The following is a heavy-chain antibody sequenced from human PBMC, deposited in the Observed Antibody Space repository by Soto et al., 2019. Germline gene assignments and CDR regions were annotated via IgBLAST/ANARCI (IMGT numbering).Heavy chain of an antibody. CDR3: ARGGYSGYEARYFDY. Sequence: SETLSLTCAVYGGSFSGYYWSWIRQPPGKGLEWIGEINHSGSTNYNPSLKSRVTISVDTSKNQFSLKLSSVTAADTAVYYCARGGYSGYEARYFDYWGQGTLVTVS. CDR1: GGSFSGYY. D-gene: IGHD5-12*01. V-gene: IGHV4-34*01. CDR2: INHSGST. J-gene: IGHJ4*02.